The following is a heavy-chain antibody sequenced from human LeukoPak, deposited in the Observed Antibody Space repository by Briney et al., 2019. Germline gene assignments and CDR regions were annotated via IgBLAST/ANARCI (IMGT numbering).Heavy chain of an antibody. CDR1: GFTFRNYW. CDR2: IKQEGNDK. V-gene: IGHV3-7*03. J-gene: IGHJ4*02. CDR3: VVTRTRGDH. Sequence: GGSLRLSCAASGFTFRNYWMTWVRQAPGKGLEWVANIKQEGNDKYYVDSVKGRFTISRDNTKNSLFLQMNSLRAEDTAVYYCVVTRTRGDHWGQGTLVTVSS. D-gene: IGHD4-23*01.